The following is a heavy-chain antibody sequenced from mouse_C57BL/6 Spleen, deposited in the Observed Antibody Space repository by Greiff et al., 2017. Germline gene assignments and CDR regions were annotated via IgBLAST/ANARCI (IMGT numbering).Heavy chain of an antibody. CDR1: GYAFSSYW. CDR3: ARGATVVAKRDAMDY. V-gene: IGHV1-80*01. CDR2: IYPGDGYT. D-gene: IGHD1-1*01. Sequence: VQLQQSGAELVKPGASVKISCKASGYAFSSYWMNWVKQRPGKGLEWIGQIYPGDGYTNYNGKFKGQATLTADKSSSTAYIQLSSLTSEDSAVYFCARGATVVAKRDAMDYWGQGTSGTVSS. J-gene: IGHJ4*01.